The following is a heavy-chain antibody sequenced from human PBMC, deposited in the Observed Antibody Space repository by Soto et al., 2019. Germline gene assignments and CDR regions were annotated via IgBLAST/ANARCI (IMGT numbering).Heavy chain of an antibody. D-gene: IGHD1-26*01. CDR1: GASIPTSY. V-gene: IGHV4-59*01. CDR3: ARDWDRSGLFNP. J-gene: IGHJ5*02. CDR2: ISYRGRT. Sequence: SETLSLTCSVSGASIPTSYWSWIRQPHGKGLGWIGSISYRGRTKYTPSLESRVMISLDTSKNQFSLRLTSVTAADTSLYYCARDWDRSGLFNPWGQGARVTFSS.